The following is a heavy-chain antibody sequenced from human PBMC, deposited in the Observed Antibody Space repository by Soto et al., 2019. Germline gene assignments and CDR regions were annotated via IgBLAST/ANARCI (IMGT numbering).Heavy chain of an antibody. Sequence: GGSLRLSCAASGFTFSSYAMSWVRQAPWKGLEWVSAISGSGGSTYYADSVKGRFTISRDNSKNTLYLQMNSLRAEDTAVYYCAKWGGGYAHYYGMDVWGQGTTVTVSS. CDR1: GFTFSSYA. D-gene: IGHD2-15*01. V-gene: IGHV3-23*01. CDR2: ISGSGGST. CDR3: AKWGGGYAHYYGMDV. J-gene: IGHJ6*02.